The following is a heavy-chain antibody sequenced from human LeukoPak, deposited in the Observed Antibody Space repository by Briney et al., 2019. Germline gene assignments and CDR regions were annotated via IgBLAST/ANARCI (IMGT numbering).Heavy chain of an antibody. CDR1: GFTFSSYE. CDR2: ISSSGSTI. V-gene: IGHV3-48*03. D-gene: IGHD3-10*01. J-gene: IGHJ4*02. Sequence: GSLRLSCAASGFTFSSYEMNWVRQAPGKGLEWVSYISSSGSTIYYADSVKGRFTISRDNAKNSLYLQMNSLRAEDTAVYYCARDRYYGSGRGFDYWGQGTLVTVSS. CDR3: ARDRYYGSGRGFDY.